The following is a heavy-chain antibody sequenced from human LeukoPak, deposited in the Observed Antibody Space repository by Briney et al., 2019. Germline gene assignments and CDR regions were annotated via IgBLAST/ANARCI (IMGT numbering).Heavy chain of an antibody. CDR2: INPNSGGT. D-gene: IGHD1-26*01. CDR3: AVRRGGSYFYFDY. V-gene: IGHV1-2*04. J-gene: IGHJ4*02. CDR1: GYTFTGYY. Sequence: ASVKVSCKASGYTFTGYYMHWVRQAPGQGLEWMGWINPNSGGTNYAQKFQGWVTMTRDTSISTAYMELSRLRSDDTAVYYCAVRRGGSYFYFDYWGQGTLVTVSS.